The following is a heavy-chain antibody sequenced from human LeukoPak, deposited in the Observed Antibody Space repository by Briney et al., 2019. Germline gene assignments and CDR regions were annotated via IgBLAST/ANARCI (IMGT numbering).Heavy chain of an antibody. J-gene: IGHJ4*02. Sequence: SETLSLTCTVSGGSISSSSYYWGWIRQPPGKGLEWIGSIYYSGSTYYNPSLKSRVTISVDTSKNQFSLKLSSETAADTAVYYCARQRAPAFDYWGQGTLVTVSS. V-gene: IGHV4-39*01. CDR3: ARQRAPAFDY. D-gene: IGHD2-2*01. CDR1: GGSISSSSYY. CDR2: IYYSGST.